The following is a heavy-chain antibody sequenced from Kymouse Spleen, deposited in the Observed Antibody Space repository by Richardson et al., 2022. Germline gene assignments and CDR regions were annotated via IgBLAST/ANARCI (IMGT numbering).Heavy chain of an antibody. V-gene: IGHV3-23*04. CDR2: ISGSGGST. Sequence: EVQLVESGGGLVQPGGSLRLSCAASGFTFSSYAMSWVRQAPGKGLEWVSAISGSGGSTYYADSVKGRFTISRDNSKNTLYLQMNSLRAEDTAVYYCAKGDG*QWYYYYYYGMDVWGQGTTVTVSS. CDR3: AKGDG*QWYYYYYYGMDV. J-gene: IGHJ6*02. CDR1: GFTFSSYA. D-gene: IGHD6-19*01.